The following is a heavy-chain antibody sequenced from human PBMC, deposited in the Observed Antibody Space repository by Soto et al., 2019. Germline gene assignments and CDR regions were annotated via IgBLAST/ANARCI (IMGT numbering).Heavy chain of an antibody. D-gene: IGHD6-6*01. Sequence: ASVKVSCKASGYTFTGYGISWVRQAPGQGLEWMGWISAYNGNTNYAQKLQGRVTMTTDTSTSTAYMELRSLRSDDTAVYYCARDHSSSSRPQPIDYWGQGTLVTVSS. CDR1: GYTFTGYG. J-gene: IGHJ4*02. CDR2: ISAYNGNT. CDR3: ARDHSSSSRPQPIDY. V-gene: IGHV1-18*01.